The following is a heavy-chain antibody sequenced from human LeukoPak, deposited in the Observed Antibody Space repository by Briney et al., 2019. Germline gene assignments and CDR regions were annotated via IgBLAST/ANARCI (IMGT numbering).Heavy chain of an antibody. D-gene: IGHD5-24*01. CDR3: ARGSRDGYSPYYYYGMDV. J-gene: IGHJ6*02. V-gene: IGHV7-4-1*02. CDR2: INTNTGNP. CDR1: GYTLTELS. Sequence: ASVKVSCKVSGYTLTELSMHWVRQAPGQGLEWMGWINTNTGNPTYAQGFTGRFVFSLDTSVSTAYLQISSLKAEDTAVYYCARGSRDGYSPYYYYGMDVWGQGTTVTVSS.